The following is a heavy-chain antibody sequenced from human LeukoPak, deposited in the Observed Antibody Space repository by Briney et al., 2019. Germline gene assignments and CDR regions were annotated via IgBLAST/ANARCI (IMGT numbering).Heavy chain of an antibody. V-gene: IGHV3-43*01. Sequence: GGSLRLSCAASGFTFDDYTIHWVRQAPGKGLEWVSLISWDGGSTYYADSVKGRFTISRDNSKNSLYLQMNSLRTEDTALYYCAKGPTTPGNSGYFQHWGQGTLVTVSS. CDR1: GFTFDDYT. CDR3: AKGPTTPGNSGYFQH. CDR2: ISWDGGST. J-gene: IGHJ1*01. D-gene: IGHD4-23*01.